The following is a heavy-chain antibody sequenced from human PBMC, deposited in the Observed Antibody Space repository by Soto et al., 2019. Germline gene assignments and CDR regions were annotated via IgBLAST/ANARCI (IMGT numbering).Heavy chain of an antibody. CDR2: ISAYNGNT. CDR1: GYTFTSYG. V-gene: IGHV1-18*01. J-gene: IGHJ5*02. D-gene: IGHD2-2*01. Sequence: QVQLGQSGAEVKKPGASVKVSCKASGYTFTSYGIRWVRQAPGQGLQRMGWISAYNGNTNYAQKLQGRVTMTTDTSTSTAYMELRSLRSDDTAVYYCARDAIVVVPAAMSPSGWFDPWGQGTLVTVSS. CDR3: ARDAIVVVPAAMSPSGWFDP.